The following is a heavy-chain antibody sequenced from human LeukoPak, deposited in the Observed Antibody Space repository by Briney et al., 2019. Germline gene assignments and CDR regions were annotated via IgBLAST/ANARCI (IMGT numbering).Heavy chain of an antibody. CDR2: ISSSSSTI. CDR1: GFTFSIYS. J-gene: IGHJ4*02. V-gene: IGHV3-48*01. Sequence: GGSLRLSCAASGFTFSIYSMNWVRQAPGKGLEWVSYISSSSSTIYYADSVKGRFTISRDNAKNSLYLQMNSLRAEDTAVYYCASITMVRGVPHWGQGTLVTVSS. CDR3: ASITMVRGVPH. D-gene: IGHD3-10*01.